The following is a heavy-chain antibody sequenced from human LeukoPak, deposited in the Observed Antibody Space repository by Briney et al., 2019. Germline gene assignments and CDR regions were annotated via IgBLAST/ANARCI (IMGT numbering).Heavy chain of an antibody. Sequence: GGSLRLSCAASGFTFSDYYMSWIRQAPGKGLEWISYISDSSGYTKDADSVKGRFTISRDNAKKSLYLQMNSLRAEDTAVYYCARDRVGGSYVFDIWGQGTMVTVSS. CDR2: ISDSSGYT. V-gene: IGHV3-11*06. CDR1: GFTFSDYY. D-gene: IGHD1-26*01. CDR3: ARDRVGGSYVFDI. J-gene: IGHJ3*02.